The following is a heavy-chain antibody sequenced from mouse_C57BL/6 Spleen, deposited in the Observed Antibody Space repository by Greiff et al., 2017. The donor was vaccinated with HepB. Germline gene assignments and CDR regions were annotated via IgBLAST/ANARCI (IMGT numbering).Heavy chain of an antibody. CDR3: TTAGTVWYFDV. Sequence: EVQLQQSGAELVRPGASVKLSCTASGFNIKDDYMHWVKQRPEQGLEWIGWIDPENGDTEYASKFQGKATITADKSSNTAYLQLSSLKSEDTAVYYCTTAGTVWYFDVWGTGTTVTVSS. V-gene: IGHV14-4*01. J-gene: IGHJ1*03. D-gene: IGHD1-1*01. CDR1: GFNIKDDY. CDR2: IDPENGDT.